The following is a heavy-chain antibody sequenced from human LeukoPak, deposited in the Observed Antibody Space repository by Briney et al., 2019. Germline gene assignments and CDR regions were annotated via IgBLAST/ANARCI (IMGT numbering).Heavy chain of an antibody. CDR2: ISYDGSNK. J-gene: IGHJ4*02. Sequence: GGSLRLSCAASGFNFYSYGMHWVRQAPGKGLEWVAVISYDGSNKYYADSVKGRFTISRDNSKNSLYLQMNSLRAEDTAVYYCAKESSGGWYFDYWGQGTLVTVSS. CDR3: AKESSGGWYFDY. CDR1: GFNFYSYG. V-gene: IGHV3-30*18. D-gene: IGHD6-19*01.